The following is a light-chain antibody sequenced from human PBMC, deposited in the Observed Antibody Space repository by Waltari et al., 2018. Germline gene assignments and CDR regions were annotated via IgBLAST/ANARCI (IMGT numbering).Light chain of an antibody. CDR2: DVY. J-gene: IGLJ2*01. CDR3: SSFAGTHHVV. Sequence: QSALTQPPSASGSPGQSVTISCTGTSSDLGDSNYVSWYQQHPGKVPTLMIYDVYKRPAGVPDRFSGYKSGNTAFLTVSGLQGEDEADYYCSSFAGTHHVVFGGGTKLTVL. V-gene: IGLV2-8*01. CDR1: SSDLGDSNY.